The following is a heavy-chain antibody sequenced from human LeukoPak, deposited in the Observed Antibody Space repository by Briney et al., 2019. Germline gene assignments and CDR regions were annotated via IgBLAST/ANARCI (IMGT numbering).Heavy chain of an antibody. CDR1: GGTFSSYA. D-gene: IGHD3-10*01. J-gene: IGHJ4*02. Sequence: SVKVSCKASGGTFSSYAISWVRQAPGQGLEWMGRIIPIFGTANYAQKFQGRVTITTDESTSTAYMELSSLRSEDTAVYYCAREMDYGSGSSDYWGQGTLVTVSS. CDR2: IIPIFGTA. CDR3: AREMDYGSGSSDY. V-gene: IGHV1-69*05.